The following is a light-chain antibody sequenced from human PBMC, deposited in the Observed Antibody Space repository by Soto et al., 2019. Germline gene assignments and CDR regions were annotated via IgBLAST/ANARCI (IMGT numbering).Light chain of an antibody. J-gene: IGKJ4*01. Sequence: EIVMTQSPATLSVSPGERATLSCRASQSVRSSLAWYQQRPGQAPRLLIYGASTRASGIPARFSGSGSGTDFTLTISRLEPEDFAVYYCQQYDNSFTFGGGTKVDIK. CDR2: GAS. V-gene: IGKV3-15*01. CDR1: QSVRSS. CDR3: QQYDNSFT.